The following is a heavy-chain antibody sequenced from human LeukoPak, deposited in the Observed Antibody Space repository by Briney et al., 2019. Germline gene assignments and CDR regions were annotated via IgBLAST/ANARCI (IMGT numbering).Heavy chain of an antibody. D-gene: IGHD6-13*01. CDR2: IRSKAYGGTT. V-gene: IGHV3-49*04. CDR3: TRRVEAAGTPMRYYMDV. Sequence: PGGSLRLSCTASGFTFGDYGMSWVRQAPGKGLEWVACIRSKAYGGTTEYAASVKDRFTISRDDSISIAYLQMNSLKNEDTAVYYCTRRVEAAGTPMRYYMDVWGKGTTVTIFS. CDR1: GFTFGDYG. J-gene: IGHJ6*03.